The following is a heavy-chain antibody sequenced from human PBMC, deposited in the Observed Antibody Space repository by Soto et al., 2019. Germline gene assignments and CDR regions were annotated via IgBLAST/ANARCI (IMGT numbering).Heavy chain of an antibody. V-gene: IGHV4-59*08. CDR2: IYYSGST. J-gene: IGHJ3*02. CDR1: GGSISSYY. Sequence: PSETLSLTCTVSGGSISSYYWSWIRQPPGKGLEWIGYIYYSGSTNYNPSLKSRVTISVDTSKNQFSLKLSSVTAADTAVYYCARHDHGDAFDIWGQGTMVTVSS. CDR3: ARHDHGDAFDI.